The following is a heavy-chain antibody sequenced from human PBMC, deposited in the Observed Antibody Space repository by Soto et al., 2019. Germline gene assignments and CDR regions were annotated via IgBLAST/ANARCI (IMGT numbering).Heavy chain of an antibody. CDR2: IYYTGST. Sequence: SETLSLTCTVSGGSISTYYWSWIRQPPGKGLEWIGYIYYTGSTNYSPSFQGHVTISADKSISTAYLQWSSLKASDTAMYYCAREGEQQLSPNWFDPWGQGTLVTVSS. CDR1: GGSISTYY. V-gene: IGHV4-59*12. D-gene: IGHD6-13*01. J-gene: IGHJ5*02. CDR3: AREGEQQLSPNWFDP.